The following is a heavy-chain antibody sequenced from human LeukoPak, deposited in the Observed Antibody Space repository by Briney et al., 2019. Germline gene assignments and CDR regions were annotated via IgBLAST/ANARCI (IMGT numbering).Heavy chain of an antibody. CDR3: ARDRVSGSYLDYFDY. D-gene: IGHD1-26*01. V-gene: IGHV1-69*13. CDR1: GYTFTSYA. Sequence: VASVKVSCKASGYTFTSYAISWVRQTPGQGLEWMGGIIPIFGTANYAQKFQGRVTITADESTSTAYMELSSLRSEDTAVYYCARDRVSGSYLDYFDYWGQGTLVTVSS. J-gene: IGHJ4*02. CDR2: IIPIFGTA.